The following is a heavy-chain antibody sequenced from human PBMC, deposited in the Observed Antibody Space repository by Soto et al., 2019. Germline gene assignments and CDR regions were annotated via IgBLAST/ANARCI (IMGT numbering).Heavy chain of an antibody. J-gene: IGHJ4*02. CDR2: INEDGSRI. V-gene: IGHV3-23*01. CDR1: GFTFSSYA. Sequence: EVQLLESGGGLVQPGGSLRLSCAASGFTFSSYAMSWVRQAPGKGLEWVSRINEDGSRINYADSVEGRFTVSRDNAKNTLYLQMNSLRADDTAVYYCARDGEGYWGQGTLVTVSS. CDR3: ARDGEGY. D-gene: IGHD2-21*01.